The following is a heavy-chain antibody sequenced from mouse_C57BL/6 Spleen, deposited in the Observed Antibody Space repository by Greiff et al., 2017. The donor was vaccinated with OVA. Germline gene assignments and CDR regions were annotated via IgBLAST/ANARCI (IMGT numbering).Heavy chain of an antibody. CDR2: IWSGGST. J-gene: IGHJ2*01. Sequence: VKLVESGPGLVQPSQSLSITCTVSGFSLTSYGVHWVRQSPGKGLEWLGVIWSGGSTDYNAAFISRLSISKDNSKSQVFFKMNSLQAYDATIYYYARNWASFTLDYWGQGTTLTVSS. CDR1: GFSLTSYG. CDR3: ARNWASFTLDY. D-gene: IGHD1-2*01. V-gene: IGHV2-2*01.